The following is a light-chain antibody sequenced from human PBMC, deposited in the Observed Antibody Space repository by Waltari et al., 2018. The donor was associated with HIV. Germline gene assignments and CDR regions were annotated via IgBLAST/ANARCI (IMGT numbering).Light chain of an antibody. CDR2: EVR. CDR3: SSYTSSSTLV. Sequence: QSALTQPASVSGSPGQSITISCTGTSSYVGGYNFVSWFQHHPGKAPKVMIYEVRNRPSGVSNRFSGSKSGNTAALTISGLQAEDEADYYCSSYTSSSTLVFGGGTKLTVL. CDR1: SSYVGGYNF. V-gene: IGLV2-14*01. J-gene: IGLJ2*01.